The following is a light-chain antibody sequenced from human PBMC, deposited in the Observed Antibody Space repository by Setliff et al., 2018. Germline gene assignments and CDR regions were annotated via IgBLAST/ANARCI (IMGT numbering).Light chain of an antibody. CDR2: SNN. CDR1: SSNIGTNT. CDR3: AAWDDSLNGHV. J-gene: IGLJ1*01. Sequence: QSVLARPPSASGTPGQRVTISCSGISSNIGTNTVNWYQQLPGTAPKLLIYSNNQRPSGVPDRFSGSESGTSASLAISGLQSEDEADYYCAAWDDSLNGHVFGTGTKVTVL. V-gene: IGLV1-44*01.